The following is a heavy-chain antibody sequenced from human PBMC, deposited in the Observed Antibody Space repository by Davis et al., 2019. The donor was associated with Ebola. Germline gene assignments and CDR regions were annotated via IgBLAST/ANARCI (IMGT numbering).Heavy chain of an antibody. V-gene: IGHV6-1*01. Sequence: SQTLSLTCAISLESLPIYSSGRNCTFPPPPRGVESLGRTYYRSKWYNDYAVSVKSRITINPDTSKNQFSLQLNSVTPEDTAVYYCTTGQMATIWGQGTMVTVSS. J-gene: IGHJ3*02. CDR1: LESLPIYSSG. CDR2: TYYRSKWYN. CDR3: TTGQMATI. D-gene: IGHD5-24*01.